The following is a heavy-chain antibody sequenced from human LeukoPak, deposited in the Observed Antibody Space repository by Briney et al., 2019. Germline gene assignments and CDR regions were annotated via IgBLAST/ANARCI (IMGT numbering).Heavy chain of an antibody. Sequence: SETLSLTCTVSGGSIRSAGYSWYWIRQFPGKGLEWIGYIYYSGSTAYNPSLKSRITISLDTSENQFSLNLTSVTAADTAVYFCARDGATGVLDHWGQGTLVTVSS. CDR1: GGSIRSAGYS. D-gene: IGHD7-27*01. J-gene: IGHJ4*02. CDR3: ARDGATGVLDH. CDR2: IYYSGST. V-gene: IGHV4-31*03.